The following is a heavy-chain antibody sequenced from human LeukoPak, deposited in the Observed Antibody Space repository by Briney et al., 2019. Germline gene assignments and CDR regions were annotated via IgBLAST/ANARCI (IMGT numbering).Heavy chain of an antibody. V-gene: IGHV1-18*01. CDR3: ARGLDGYKHYYYYYMDV. D-gene: IGHD5-24*01. Sequence: ASVKVSCKASGYTFTSYGISWVRQAPGQGLEWMGWISAYNGNTNYAQKLQGRVTMTTDTSTSTAYMELRSLRSDDTAVYYCARGLDGYKHYYYYYMDVWGKGATVTVSS. CDR2: ISAYNGNT. J-gene: IGHJ6*03. CDR1: GYTFTSYG.